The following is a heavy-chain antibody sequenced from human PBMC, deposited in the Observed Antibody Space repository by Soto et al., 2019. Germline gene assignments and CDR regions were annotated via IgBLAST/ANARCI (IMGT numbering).Heavy chain of an antibody. D-gene: IGHD3-3*01. CDR2: IYYSGST. CDR1: GGSISSGGYY. CDR3: ARGPHDFWSGYYIYYFDY. V-gene: IGHV4-31*03. J-gene: IGHJ4*02. Sequence: PSETLSLTCTVSGGSISSGGYYWSWIRQHPGKGLEWIGYIYYSGSTYYKPSLKSRVTISVDTSKNQYYLKLSSVTAADTAVYYCARGPHDFWSGYYIYYFDYWGQGTLVTVSS.